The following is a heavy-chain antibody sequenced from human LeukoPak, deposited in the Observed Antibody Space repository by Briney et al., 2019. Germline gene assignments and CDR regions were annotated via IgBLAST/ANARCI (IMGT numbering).Heavy chain of an antibody. J-gene: IGHJ6*02. CDR1: GFTFSSYG. CDR3: ARSHYYDSSNFYYYYGMDV. D-gene: IGHD3-22*01. CDR2: ISFDGSDK. Sequence: GGSLRLSCAASGFTFSSYGTHWVRQAPGKGLEWVAVISFDGSDKNHADSVKGRFTISRDNAKNTLYLQMNSLRAEDTAVYYCARSHYYDSSNFYYYYGMDVWGQGTTVTVSS. V-gene: IGHV3-30*04.